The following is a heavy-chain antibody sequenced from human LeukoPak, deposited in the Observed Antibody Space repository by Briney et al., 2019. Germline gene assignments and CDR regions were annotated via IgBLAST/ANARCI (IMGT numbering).Heavy chain of an antibody. J-gene: IGHJ3*02. Sequence: GGSLRLSCAASGFTFSSNWMSWVRQAPGKGLEWVANIKEDGSEKYYVDSVKGRFTISRDNAKNSLYLQMNSLRAEDTAVYYCARGARYCTSTSCSSLRAVDIWGQGTMVTVSS. CDR1: GFTFSSNW. V-gene: IGHV3-7*04. CDR2: IKEDGSEK. CDR3: ARGARYCTSTSCSSLRAVDI. D-gene: IGHD2-2*01.